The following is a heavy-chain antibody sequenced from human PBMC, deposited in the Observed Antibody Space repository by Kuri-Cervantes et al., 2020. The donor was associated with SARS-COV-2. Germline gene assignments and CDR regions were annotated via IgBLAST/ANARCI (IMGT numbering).Heavy chain of an antibody. CDR2: IYYSGST. D-gene: IGHD3-3*01. CDR3: ARDYYDFWSGSVYYYYYMDV. CDR1: GGSISSSSYY. Sequence: SETLSLTCTVSGGSISSSSYYWGWIRQPPGKGLEWIGSIYYSGSTYYNPSLKSRVTMSVDTSKNQFSLKLSSVTAADTAVYYCARDYYDFWSGSVYYYYYMDVWGKGTTVTVSS. V-gene: IGHV4-39*07. J-gene: IGHJ6*03.